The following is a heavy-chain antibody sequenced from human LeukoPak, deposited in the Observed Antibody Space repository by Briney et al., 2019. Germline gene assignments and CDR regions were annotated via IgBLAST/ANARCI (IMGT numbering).Heavy chain of an antibody. CDR1: GYSISSGYY. V-gene: IGHV4-38-2*02. CDR2: IYHSGST. Sequence: PSETLSLTCTVSGYSISSGYYWGWIRQPPGKGLEWIGSIYHSGSTYYNPSLKSRVTISVDTSKNQFSLKLSSVTAADTAVYYCARDSSGWSNYYYYMDVWGKGTTVTVSS. J-gene: IGHJ6*03. CDR3: ARDSSGWSNYYYYMDV. D-gene: IGHD6-19*01.